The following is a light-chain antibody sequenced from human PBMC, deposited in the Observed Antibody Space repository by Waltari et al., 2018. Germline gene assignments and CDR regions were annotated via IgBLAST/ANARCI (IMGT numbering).Light chain of an antibody. CDR3: QTGGHGTWV. CDR2: VYSDGSH. Sequence: QLVLTQSPSASASLVASVKLTCTLSSGHTSNVIAWHQQQPEKGPRYLMKVYSDGSHSKGDEIPDRFSGSSSGAERYLTISSVQSGDEADYYCQTGGHGTWVFGGGTKLTVL. J-gene: IGLJ3*02. V-gene: IGLV4-69*01. CDR1: SGHTSNV.